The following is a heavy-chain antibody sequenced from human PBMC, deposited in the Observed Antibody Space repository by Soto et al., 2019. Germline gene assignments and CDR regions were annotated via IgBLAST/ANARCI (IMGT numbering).Heavy chain of an antibody. Sequence: GESLKISCKGSGYVFNHYWIAWVRQMPGKGLEWMGIIYPGDSDTRYSPSFQGQVTISADKSISTAYLQWSSLKASDTAMYYCARTSAAGKYYYGMDVWGQGTTVTVSS. D-gene: IGHD6-13*01. J-gene: IGHJ6*02. CDR1: GYVFNHYW. CDR3: ARTSAAGKYYYGMDV. CDR2: IYPGDSDT. V-gene: IGHV5-51*01.